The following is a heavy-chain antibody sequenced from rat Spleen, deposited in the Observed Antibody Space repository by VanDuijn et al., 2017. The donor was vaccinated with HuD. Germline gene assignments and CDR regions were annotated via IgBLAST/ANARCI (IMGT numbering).Heavy chain of an antibody. CDR2: ITNTGGSI. CDR1: GFTFSSYW. J-gene: IGHJ2*01. V-gene: IGHV5-58*01. Sequence: EVQLVETGGGLVQPGRSLKLSCVASGFTFSSYWMYWIRQAPGKGLEWVSSITNTGGSIYYPDSVKGRFTISRDNAQNTLYLQMNSLRSEDTATYYCTRLHTRVSIPFDYWGQGVMVTVSS. D-gene: IGHD1-4*01. CDR3: TRLHTRVSIPFDY.